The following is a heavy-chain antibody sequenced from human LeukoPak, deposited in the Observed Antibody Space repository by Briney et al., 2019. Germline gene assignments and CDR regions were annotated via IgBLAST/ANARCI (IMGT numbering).Heavy chain of an antibody. CDR2: IYTSGST. CDR1: GGSISSYY. D-gene: IGHD1-20*01. V-gene: IGHV4-4*07. CDR3: ARAGYNWNDVSFDY. Sequence: SETLSLTCTVSGGSISSYYWSWIRQPAGKGLEWIGRIYTSGSTNSNPSLKSRVTMSVDTSKNQFSLKLSSVTAADTAVYYCARAGYNWNDVSFDYWGQGTLVTVSS. J-gene: IGHJ4*02.